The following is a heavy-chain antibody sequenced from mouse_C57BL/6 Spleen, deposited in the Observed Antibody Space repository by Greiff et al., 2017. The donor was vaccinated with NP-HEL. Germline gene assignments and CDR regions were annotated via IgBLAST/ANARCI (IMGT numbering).Heavy chain of an antibody. CDR1: GYTFTSYW. Sequence: VQLQQPGAELVKPGASVKMSCKASGYTFTSYWITWVKQRPGQGLEWIGDIYPGSGSTNYNEKFKSKATLTVDTSSSTAYMQLSSLTSEDSAVYYCARCGNYSPWFAYWGQGTLVTVSA. J-gene: IGHJ3*01. CDR2: IYPGSGST. D-gene: IGHD2-1*01. V-gene: IGHV1-55*01. CDR3: ARCGNYSPWFAY.